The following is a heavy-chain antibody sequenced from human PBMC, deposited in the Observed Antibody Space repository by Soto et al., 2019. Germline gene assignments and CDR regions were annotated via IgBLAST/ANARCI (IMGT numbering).Heavy chain of an antibody. D-gene: IGHD4-17*01. CDR3: ARAVTLGGGFDP. J-gene: IGHJ5*02. CDR2: IEWDDEK. CDR1: GFSLSTSGMC. Sequence: SGPTLVNPTQTLTLPRTFSGFSLSTSGMCVSWIRQPPGKALEWPALIEWDDEKYYSTSLKTRLTISKDTSKNQVVLTMTNMDPVDTATYYCARAVTLGGGFDPWGQGTLVTVSS. V-gene: IGHV2-70*01.